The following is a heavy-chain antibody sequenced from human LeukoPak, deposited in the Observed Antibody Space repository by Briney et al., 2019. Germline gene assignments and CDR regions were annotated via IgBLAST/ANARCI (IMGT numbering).Heavy chain of an antibody. J-gene: IGHJ2*01. CDR1: GGSFSGYY. CDR2: ISHSGST. V-gene: IGHV4-34*01. Sequence: SETLSLTCAVYGGSFSGYYWSWIRQPPGKGLEWIGEISHSGSTNYNPSLKSRGTTTVDTSKNQFSLKLSSVTAADTAVYYCARRKNYYDSSGYRSYWYFDLWGRGTLVTVSS. CDR3: ARRKNYYDSSGYRSYWYFDL. D-gene: IGHD3-22*01.